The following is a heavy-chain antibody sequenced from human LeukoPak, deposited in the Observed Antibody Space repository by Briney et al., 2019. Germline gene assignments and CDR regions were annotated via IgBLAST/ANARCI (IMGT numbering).Heavy chain of an antibody. Sequence: GGSLRLSCAASGFTFSNYNMNWVRQAPGKGLEWVSYISSSSNTKYYADSVKGRFTISRDNAKNLLYLQMNSLRAEDTAVYYCATESGTYSGTCFDYWGQGNLVTVSS. J-gene: IGHJ4*02. CDR1: GFTFSNYN. D-gene: IGHD1-26*01. CDR2: ISSSSNTK. CDR3: ATESGTYSGTCFDY. V-gene: IGHV3-48*01.